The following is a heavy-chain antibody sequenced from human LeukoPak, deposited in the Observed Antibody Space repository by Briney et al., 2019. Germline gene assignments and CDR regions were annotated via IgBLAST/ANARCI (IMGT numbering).Heavy chain of an antibody. J-gene: IGHJ4*02. V-gene: IGHV3-23*01. CDR2: ISGSGGST. Sequence: GGSLRLSCAASGFTFSSYAMSWVRQAPGKGLEWVSAISGSGGSTYYADSVKGRFTISRDNSKNTLYLQMNSLRDEDTAVYYCASSGSYRFDYWGQGTLVTVSS. CDR3: ASSGSYRFDY. D-gene: IGHD1-26*01. CDR1: GFTFSSYA.